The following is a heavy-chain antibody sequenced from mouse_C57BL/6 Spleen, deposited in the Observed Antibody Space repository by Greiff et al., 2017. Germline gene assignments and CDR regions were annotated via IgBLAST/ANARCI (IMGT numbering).Heavy chain of an antibody. J-gene: IGHJ3*01. CDR1: GYTFTSYW. Sequence: QVQLKQPGAELVKPGASVKLSCKASGYTFTSYWMHWVKQRPGQGLEWIGMIHPNSGSTNYNEKFKSKATLTVDKSSSTAYMQLSSLTSEDSAVYYCARCPYYDYDVVAYWGQGTLVTGSA. CDR3: ARCPYYDYDVVAY. V-gene: IGHV1-64*01. CDR2: IHPNSGST. D-gene: IGHD2-4*01.